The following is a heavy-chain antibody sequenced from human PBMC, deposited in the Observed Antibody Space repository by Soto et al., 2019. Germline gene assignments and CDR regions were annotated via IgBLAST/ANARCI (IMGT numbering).Heavy chain of an antibody. J-gene: IGHJ4*02. V-gene: IGHV3-23*01. CDR2: ISGSGGST. CDR1: GFTFSSYA. CDR3: AKDQPPTYYYDSSGYYWGSP. Sequence: GGSLRLSCAASGFTFSSYAMSWVRQAPGKGLEWVSAISGSGGSTYYADSVKGRFTISRDNSKDTLYLQMNSLRAEDTAVYYCAKDQPPTYYYDSSGYYWGSPWGQGTLVTVSS. D-gene: IGHD3-22*01.